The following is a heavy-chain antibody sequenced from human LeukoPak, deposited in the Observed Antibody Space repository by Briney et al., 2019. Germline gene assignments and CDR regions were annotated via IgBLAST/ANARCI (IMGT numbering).Heavy chain of an antibody. Sequence: PGGSLRISCTASGFTFSSYWMHWVRQAPGKGLVWVSHIKTDGSTVSYADSVKGRFTISRDNAKNTLYLQMNSLRAEDTAVYFCARAGFYNGLDYWGQGTLVTASS. V-gene: IGHV3-74*01. CDR3: ARAGFYNGLDY. CDR1: GFTFSSYW. J-gene: IGHJ4*02. D-gene: IGHD2-8*01. CDR2: IKTDGSTV.